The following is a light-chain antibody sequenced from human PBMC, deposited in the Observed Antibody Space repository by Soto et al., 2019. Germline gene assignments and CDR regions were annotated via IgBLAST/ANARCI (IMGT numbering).Light chain of an antibody. J-gene: IGKJ1*01. Sequence: EIVLTQSPGTLSLSPGERATLSCRASQSVSSSYLAWYQQKPGQAPRLLIYGASSRATGIPDRFSGSGSGKDFTLTISRLEPEDFAVYYCQQYGSPRAFGQGTKVDIK. CDR1: QSVSSSY. CDR3: QQYGSPRA. V-gene: IGKV3-20*01. CDR2: GAS.